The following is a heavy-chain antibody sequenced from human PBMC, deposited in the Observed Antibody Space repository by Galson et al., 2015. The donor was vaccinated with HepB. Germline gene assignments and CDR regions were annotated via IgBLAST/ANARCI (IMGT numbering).Heavy chain of an antibody. Sequence: SLRLSCAASGFTLSNNAMSWVRQAPGKGLEWVAAISGGGGTTYYADSVKGRFTISRDNSKNTLYLQMNSLRAEDTAVYYCAKGGYYGSGSVCDYWGQGTLVTVSS. J-gene: IGHJ4*02. CDR1: GFTLSNNA. CDR3: AKGGYYGSGSVCDY. V-gene: IGHV3-23*01. D-gene: IGHD3-10*01. CDR2: ISGGGGTT.